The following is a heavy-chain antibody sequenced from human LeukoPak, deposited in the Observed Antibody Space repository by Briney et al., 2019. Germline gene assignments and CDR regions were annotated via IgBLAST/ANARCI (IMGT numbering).Heavy chain of an antibody. V-gene: IGHV4-61*08. J-gene: IGHJ4*02. CDR2: ITYSGST. Sequence: SETLSLTCTVSGGSISSGGYYWSWIRQPPGKGLEWIGFITYSGSTDHDPSLKSRVTISVDASKNQFSLKLTSVTAADTAVYYCVRHTTSGWYQVVYWGQGTLVTVSS. CDR1: GGSISSGGYY. D-gene: IGHD6-19*01. CDR3: VRHTTSGWYQVVY.